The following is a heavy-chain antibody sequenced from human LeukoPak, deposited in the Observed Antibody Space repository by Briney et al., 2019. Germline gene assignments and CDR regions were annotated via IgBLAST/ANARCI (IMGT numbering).Heavy chain of an antibody. D-gene: IGHD1-26*01. Sequence: GGSLRLSCAASGFTLSNYWMHWVRQAPGKGLVWVSVIQNDGTTTTYADSVKGRFTISRDNAKNTMYLQMNSLRVDDTAVYYCARGGVVGALDYWGQGILVTVSS. CDR2: IQNDGTTT. J-gene: IGHJ4*02. V-gene: IGHV3-74*01. CDR1: GFTLSNYW. CDR3: ARGGVVGALDY.